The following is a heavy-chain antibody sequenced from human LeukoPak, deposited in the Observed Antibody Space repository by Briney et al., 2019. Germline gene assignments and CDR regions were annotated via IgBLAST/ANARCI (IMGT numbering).Heavy chain of an antibody. J-gene: IGHJ6*03. Sequence: ASVKVSCKASGYTFTSYDINWVRQATGQGLEWMGWMNPNSGNTGYAQKFQGRVTMTRNTSISTAYMELSSLRSEDTAVYYCARTELLLYYYYMDVWGKGTRVTVSS. CDR1: GYTFTSYD. D-gene: IGHD1-7*01. V-gene: IGHV1-8*01. CDR3: ARTELLLYYYYMDV. CDR2: MNPNSGNT.